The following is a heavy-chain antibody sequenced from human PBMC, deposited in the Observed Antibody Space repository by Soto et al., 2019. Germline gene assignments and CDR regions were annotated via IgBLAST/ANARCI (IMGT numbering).Heavy chain of an antibody. CDR2: IYRTGST. Sequence: PSETLSLTCAVSGGSFTSNNWWTWVRQPPGQGLEWIGEIYRTGSTNYNPSLKSRVTISVDTSKNQFSLKLSSVTAADTAVYYCARFRFLEWLPTDWGQGTLVTVSS. CDR1: GGSFTSNNW. D-gene: IGHD3-3*01. J-gene: IGHJ4*02. CDR3: ARFRFLEWLPTD. V-gene: IGHV4-4*02.